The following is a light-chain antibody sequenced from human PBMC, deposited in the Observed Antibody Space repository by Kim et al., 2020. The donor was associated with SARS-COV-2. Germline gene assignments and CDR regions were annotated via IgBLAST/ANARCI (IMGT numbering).Light chain of an antibody. V-gene: IGLV1-44*01. CDR3: AAWDDSLNGWV. CDR1: SSNIGSNT. J-gene: IGLJ3*02. Sequence: QSVLTQPPSASGTPGQRVTISCSGSSSNIGSNTVNWYQQLPGTAPKLLIYSNNQRPSGVPDRFSGSKSGTSASLAISGLQSEDEADYYCAAWDDSLNGWVWGGGTQLSVL. CDR2: SNN.